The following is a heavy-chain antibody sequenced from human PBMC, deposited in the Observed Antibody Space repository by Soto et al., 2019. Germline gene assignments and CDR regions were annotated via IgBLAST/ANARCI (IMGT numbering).Heavy chain of an antibody. D-gene: IGHD5-12*01. CDR2: IYYSGST. J-gene: IGHJ5*02. V-gene: IGHV4-39*01. CDR3: ARHDLVRKGWLDP. Sequence: SDTLSLTCTVSGGSISSSSYYWGWILHPPGKGLEWIGSIYYSGSTYYNPSLKSRVTISVDTSKNQFSLKLSSVTAADTAVYYCARHDLVRKGWLDPWGQGTLVTVSS. CDR1: GGSISSSSYY.